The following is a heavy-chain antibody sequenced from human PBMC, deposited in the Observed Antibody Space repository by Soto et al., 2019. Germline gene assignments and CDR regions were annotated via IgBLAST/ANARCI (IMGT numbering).Heavy chain of an antibody. CDR2: IRYDGSNK. CDR3: ARDHCTNGVCYYWYFDL. V-gene: IGHV3-33*01. Sequence: GGSLILSCAASGFTFSSYGMHWVRQAPGKGLKWVAVIRYDGSNKYYADSVKGRFTISRDNSKKPLYLQMNSLRAEDTAVYYCARDHCTNGVCYYWYFDLWGLGTLVTVSS. D-gene: IGHD2-8*01. CDR1: GFTFSSYG. J-gene: IGHJ2*01.